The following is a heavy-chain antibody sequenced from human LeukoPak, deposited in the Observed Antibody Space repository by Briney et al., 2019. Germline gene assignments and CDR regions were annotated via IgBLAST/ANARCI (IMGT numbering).Heavy chain of an antibody. CDR2: IYYSGCT. CDR3: ARGLVGASDI. V-gene: IGHV4-59*01. Sequence: SETLSLTCTVSGGSISSYYWSWIRQPPGKGLEWIGYIYYSGCTNYNPSLKSRVTISVDTSKNQFSLKLSSVTAADTAVYYCARGLVGASDIWGQGTMVTVSS. J-gene: IGHJ3*02. CDR1: GGSISSYY.